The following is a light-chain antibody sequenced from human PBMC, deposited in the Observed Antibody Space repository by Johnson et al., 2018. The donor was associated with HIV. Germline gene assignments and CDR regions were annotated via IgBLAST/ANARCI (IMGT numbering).Light chain of an antibody. V-gene: IGLV1-51*02. J-gene: IGLJ1*01. CDR2: ENN. CDR1: SSNIGSNY. CDR3: GTWDNSLSAGGV. Sequence: QSVLTQPPSVSAAPGQKVTISCSGSSSNIGSNYVSWYQQLPGTAPKLLIYENNKRPSGIPDRFSGSKSGTSATLGITGLQTGAEADYYCGTWDNSLSAGGVFGTGTNVTVL.